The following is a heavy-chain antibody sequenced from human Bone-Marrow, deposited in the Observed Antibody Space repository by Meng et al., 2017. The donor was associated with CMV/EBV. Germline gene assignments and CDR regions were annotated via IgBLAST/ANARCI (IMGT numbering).Heavy chain of an antibody. V-gene: IGHV1-2*02. CDR1: GYTFTSYY. D-gene: IGHD2-2*01. Sequence: ASVKVSCKASGYTFTSYYMHWVRQDPGQGFEWMGWINTDGGDTKFAQKFQGRVTMITDTSISTAYMELRRLRSDDTAVYYCARSAGKCSTPNCSLHWGQGALVTVSS. J-gene: IGHJ1*01. CDR3: ARSAGKCSTPNCSLH. CDR2: INTDGGDT.